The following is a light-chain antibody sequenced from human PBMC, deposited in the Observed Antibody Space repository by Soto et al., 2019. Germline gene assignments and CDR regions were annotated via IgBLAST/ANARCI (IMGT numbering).Light chain of an antibody. CDR2: EGS. Sequence: QSVLTQPASVSGSPGQSITISCTGTSSDVGSYNLVSWYQQHPGKAPKLIIYEGSKRPSGVSNRFSGSKSGKTASLTISGLQAEDEADYYCCSYAGSSSVVFGGGTKLTVL. V-gene: IGLV2-23*01. J-gene: IGLJ2*01. CDR1: SSDVGSYNL. CDR3: CSYAGSSSVV.